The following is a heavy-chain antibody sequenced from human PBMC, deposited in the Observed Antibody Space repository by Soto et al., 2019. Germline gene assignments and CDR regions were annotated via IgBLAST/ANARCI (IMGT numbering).Heavy chain of an antibody. CDR3: ARHVGGTSWYFDL. D-gene: IGHD3-16*01. CDR1: GGSISSYY. CDR2: VYYST. V-gene: IGHV4-59*08. J-gene: IGHJ2*01. Sequence: QVPLQESGPGLVKPSETLSLTCTVSGGSISSYYWSWIRQPPGKGLEWIGYVYYSTNYNPSLKSRLTISVDTSKNQFSLKLTSGTAADTAVYYCARHVGGTSWYFDLWGRGPLVTVSS.